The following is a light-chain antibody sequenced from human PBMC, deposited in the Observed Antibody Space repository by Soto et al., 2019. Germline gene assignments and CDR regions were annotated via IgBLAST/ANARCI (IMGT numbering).Light chain of an antibody. J-gene: IGLJ1*01. CDR2: EVV. V-gene: IGLV2-14*01. CDR3: SSYTSTSTIYV. CDR1: ISDVGGYNY. Sequence: QSVLTEPSSLSGSPGQSITISCTGTISDVGGYNYVSWYQQHPGKAPKLMIYEVVNRPSGVSNRFSASKSGSTASLTISGLQAEDEADYYCSSYTSTSTIYVFGTGTKVTVL.